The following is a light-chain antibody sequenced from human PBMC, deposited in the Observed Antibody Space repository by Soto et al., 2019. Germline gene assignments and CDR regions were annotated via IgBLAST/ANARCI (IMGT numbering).Light chain of an antibody. CDR1: SSDAGGYNS. CDR3: CSYAASYTLV. V-gene: IGLV2-11*01. J-gene: IGLJ2*01. Sequence: QSVLAQPRSVSGSPGQSVTISCSGTSSDAGGYNSVSWYQQFPGKAPKLMIYDVTQRPSGVPDRFSGSKSGNTASLTISVLQAEDEADYYCCSYAASYTLVFGGGTKLTVL. CDR2: DVT.